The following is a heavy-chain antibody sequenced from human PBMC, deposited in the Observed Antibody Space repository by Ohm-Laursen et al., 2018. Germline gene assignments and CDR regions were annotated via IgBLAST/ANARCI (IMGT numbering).Heavy chain of an antibody. CDR2: INPNSGGT. CDR1: GYTFTGYY. J-gene: IGHJ6*02. V-gene: IGHV1-2*02. CDR3: ARETYYDFWTGMDV. D-gene: IGHD3-3*01. Sequence: ASVKVSCKASGYTFTGYYMHWVRQAPGQGLEWMGWINPNSGGTNYAQKFQGRVTMTRDTSISTAYMELSRLRSDDTAVYYCARETYYDFWTGMDVWGQGTTVTVSS.